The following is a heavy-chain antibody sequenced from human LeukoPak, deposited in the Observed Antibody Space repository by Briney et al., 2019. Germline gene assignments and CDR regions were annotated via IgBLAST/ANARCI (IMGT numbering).Heavy chain of an antibody. J-gene: IGHJ4*02. Sequence: TGGSLRLSCAASGFTFSSYAMSWVRQAPGKGLEWVSAISGSGGSTYYADSVKGRFTISRDNSKNTLYLQMNSLRAEDTALYYCARDLARQLVSNHYFDYWGQGTLVTVSA. CDR2: ISGSGGST. CDR3: ARDLARQLVSNHYFDY. V-gene: IGHV3-23*01. D-gene: IGHD6-6*01. CDR1: GFTFSSYA.